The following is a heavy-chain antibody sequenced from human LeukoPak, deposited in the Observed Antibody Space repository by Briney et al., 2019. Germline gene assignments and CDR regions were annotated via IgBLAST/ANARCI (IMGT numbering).Heavy chain of an antibody. CDR3: AKDQVPNGV. CDR2: ISYDGSNK. J-gene: IGHJ6*04. Sequence: PGGSLRLSCAASGFTFSSYAMHWVRQAPGKGLEWVAVISYDGSNKYYADSVKGRFTISRDNSKNTLYLQMNSLRAEDTAVYYCAKDQVPNGVWGKGTTVTVSS. CDR1: GFTFSSYA. D-gene: IGHD1-1*01. V-gene: IGHV3-30-3*01.